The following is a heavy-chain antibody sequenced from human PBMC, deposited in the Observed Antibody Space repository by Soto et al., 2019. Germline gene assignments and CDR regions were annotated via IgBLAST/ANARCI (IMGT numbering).Heavy chain of an antibody. D-gene: IGHD5-18*01. Sequence: PSETLSLTCTVSGGSVSSGSYYWSWIRQPPGKGLEWIGYIYYSGSTNYNPPLKSRVTISVDTSKNQFSLKLSSVTAADTAVYYCARGVEMVTIGYYYGMDVWGQGTTVTVSS. CDR2: IYYSGST. J-gene: IGHJ6*02. CDR3: ARGVEMVTIGYYYGMDV. CDR1: GGSVSSGSYY. V-gene: IGHV4-61*01.